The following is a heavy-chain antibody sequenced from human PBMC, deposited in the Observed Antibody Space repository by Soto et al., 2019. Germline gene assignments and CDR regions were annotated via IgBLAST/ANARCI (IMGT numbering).Heavy chain of an antibody. V-gene: IGHV3-23*01. Sequence: EVQLLESGGGLVQPGGSLRLSCAASGFTFSSYAMSWVRQAPGKGLEWVAAISGSGGSTYYADSVKGRFTISRDNSKNTLYLQMSGLRAEDTAVYYCAKISPGWFGGVIVPGDSWGQGTLVTVSS. D-gene: IGHD3-16*02. CDR1: GFTFSSYA. CDR2: ISGSGGST. J-gene: IGHJ4*02. CDR3: AKISPGWFGGVIVPGDS.